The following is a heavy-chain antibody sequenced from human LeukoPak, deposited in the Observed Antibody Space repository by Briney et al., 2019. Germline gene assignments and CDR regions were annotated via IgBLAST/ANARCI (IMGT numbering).Heavy chain of an antibody. CDR2: IYYSGST. D-gene: IGHD6-13*01. CDR3: ASSTSWAAAAGDY. CDR1: GGSISSSSYY. J-gene: IGHJ4*02. Sequence: PSETLSLTCTVSGGSISSSSYYWGWIRQPPGKGLEWIGIIYYSGSTYYNPSLKCRVTISVDTSKNQFSLKLSSVTAADTAVYYCASSTSWAAAAGDYWGQGTLVTVSS. V-gene: IGHV4-39*01.